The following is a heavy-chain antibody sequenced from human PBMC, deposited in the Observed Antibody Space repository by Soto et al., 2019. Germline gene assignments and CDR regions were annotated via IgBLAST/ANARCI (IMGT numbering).Heavy chain of an antibody. J-gene: IGHJ4*02. CDR1: GFTFSIFA. V-gene: IGHV3-23*01. Sequence: GGSLRLSCAAPGFTFSIFAMSWVRQSPGKGLEWVSTISGSGGSTYYADAVKGRFTISRDNSMGTLYLQMKSLRVEDTAIYYCANEVSLGSTVDLGYWGQGALATVSS. CDR3: ANEVSLGSTVDLGY. CDR2: ISGSGGST. D-gene: IGHD7-27*01.